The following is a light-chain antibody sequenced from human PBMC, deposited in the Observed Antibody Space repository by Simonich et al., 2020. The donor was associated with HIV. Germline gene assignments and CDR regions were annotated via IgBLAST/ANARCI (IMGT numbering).Light chain of an antibody. CDR3: QSYDSSFWV. CDR2: EDN. J-gene: IGLJ3*02. Sequence: NFMLTQPHSVSESPGKTVTISCTRSSGSIASNYVQWYQPRPGSAPTTVIYEDNQRPSGVPERFSGSIDSSSNSASLTISGLKTEDEADYYCQSYDSSFWVFGGGTKLTVL. V-gene: IGLV6-57*03. CDR1: SGSIASNY.